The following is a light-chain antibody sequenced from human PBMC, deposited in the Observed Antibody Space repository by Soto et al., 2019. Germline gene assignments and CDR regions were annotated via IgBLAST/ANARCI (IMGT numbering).Light chain of an antibody. CDR1: QSVSSSY. J-gene: IGKJ1*01. Sequence: EIVLTQSPGTLSLSPGERATLSCRASQSVSSSYLAWYQQKPGQAPRLLIYGASSRATGITDRFSGSGSGTDFTLTISRLEAEDFAVYYCQHYGSLRKFGQGTKVEIK. CDR3: QHYGSLRK. V-gene: IGKV3-20*01. CDR2: GAS.